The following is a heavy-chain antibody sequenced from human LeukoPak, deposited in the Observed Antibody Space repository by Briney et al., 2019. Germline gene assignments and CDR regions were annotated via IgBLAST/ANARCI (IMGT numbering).Heavy chain of an antibody. J-gene: IGHJ4*02. CDR1: GYTFTSYH. D-gene: IGHD2-2*01. CDR2: IKSTGDTT. V-gene: IGHV1-46*01. CDR3: VREDAHTYYFDF. Sequence: ASVQVSCKTSGYTFTSYHMHWVRQAPGQGLEWVAIIKSTGDTTVYAQKFQGRVTVTRDTSTSTVYMDLSSLSSEDTAVYYYVREDAHTYYFDFWGPGTLVTVSS.